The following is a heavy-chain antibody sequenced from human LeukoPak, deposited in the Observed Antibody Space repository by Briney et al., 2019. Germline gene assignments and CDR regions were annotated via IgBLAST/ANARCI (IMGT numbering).Heavy chain of an antibody. J-gene: IGHJ3*01. CDR1: GFTFSSYS. V-gene: IGHV3-21*01. CDR3: ARVTSGSGTNDAFDF. D-gene: IGHD3-10*01. CDR2: ISSSSSYI. Sequence: GVSLRLSCAASGFTFSSYSMNWVRQAPGKGLEWVSSISSSSSYIYYADSMKGRFTISRDNAKISLYLQINSLRAEDTAVYYCARVTSGSGTNDAFDFWGQGTMVTVSS.